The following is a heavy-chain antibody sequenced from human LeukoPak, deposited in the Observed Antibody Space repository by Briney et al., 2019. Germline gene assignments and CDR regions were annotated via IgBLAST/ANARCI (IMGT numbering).Heavy chain of an antibody. CDR2: INPNSGGT. D-gene: IGHD3-10*01. V-gene: IGHV1-2*06. J-gene: IGHJ6*03. CDR3: ARDRHGSGSYRKHYYYYYYMDV. CDR1: GYTFTGYY. Sequence: ASVKVSCKASGYTFTGYYMHWVRQAPGQGLEWMGRINPNSGGTNYAQKFQGRVTMTRDTSISTAYMELSRLRSDDTAVYYGARDRHGSGSYRKHYYYYYYMDVWGKGTTVTVSS.